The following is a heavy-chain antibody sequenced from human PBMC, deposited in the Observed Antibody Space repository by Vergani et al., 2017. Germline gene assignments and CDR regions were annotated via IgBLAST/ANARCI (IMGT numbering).Heavy chain of an antibody. CDR1: GFTLSNYD. Sequence: QVQLVESGGGVVQRGGSLRLSCATSGFTLSNYDMQWIRQGPGKGLEWVAVISYDGSNKYYADSVKGRFTISRDNSKNTLYLQMNSLRAEDTAVYYCAKDLNRGGLDYWGQGTLVTVSS. CDR3: AKDLNRGGLDY. V-gene: IGHV3-30*18. J-gene: IGHJ4*02. CDR2: ISYDGSNK. D-gene: IGHD1-14*01.